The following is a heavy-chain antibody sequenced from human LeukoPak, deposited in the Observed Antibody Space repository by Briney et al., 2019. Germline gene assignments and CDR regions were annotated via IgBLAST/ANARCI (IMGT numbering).Heavy chain of an antibody. CDR3: ARGDQTYYYGSGSSIPPFDP. D-gene: IGHD3-10*01. Sequence: GGSLRLSCAASGFTFSDYYMSWIRQAPGKGLEWVSYISSSGSTIYYADSVKGRFTISRDNTKNSLYLQMNSLRAEDTAVYYCARGDQTYYYGSGSSIPPFDPWGQGTLVTVSS. J-gene: IGHJ5*02. CDR2: ISSSGSTI. CDR1: GFTFSDYY. V-gene: IGHV3-11*01.